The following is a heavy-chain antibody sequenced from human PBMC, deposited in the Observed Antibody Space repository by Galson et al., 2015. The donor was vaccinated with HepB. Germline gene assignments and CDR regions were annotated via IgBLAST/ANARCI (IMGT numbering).Heavy chain of an antibody. CDR1: GGTFSSYA. J-gene: IGHJ4*02. V-gene: IGHV1-69*13. CDR3: ARDGVGGYSYGWRGGLNY. CDR2: IIPIFGTA. D-gene: IGHD5-18*01. Sequence: SVKVSCKASGGTFSSYAISWVRQAPGQGLEWMGGIIPIFGTANYAQKFQGRVTITADESMSTAYMELSSVTAADTAVYYCARDGVGGYSYGWRGGLNYWGQGTLVTVSS.